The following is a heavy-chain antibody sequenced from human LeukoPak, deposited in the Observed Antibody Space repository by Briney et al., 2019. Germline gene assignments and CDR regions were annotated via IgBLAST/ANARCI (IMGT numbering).Heavy chain of an antibody. D-gene: IGHD2-2*01. CDR1: GGTFSSYA. V-gene: IGHV1-69*06. CDR2: IIPIFGTA. Sequence: SVKVSCKASGGTFSSYAISWVRQAPGQGLEWMGGIIPIFGTANYAQKFQGRVTITADKSTSTAYMELSSLRSEDTAVYYCARDLVSSRSTPRYYFDYWGQGTLVTVSS. J-gene: IGHJ4*02. CDR3: ARDLVSSRSTPRYYFDY.